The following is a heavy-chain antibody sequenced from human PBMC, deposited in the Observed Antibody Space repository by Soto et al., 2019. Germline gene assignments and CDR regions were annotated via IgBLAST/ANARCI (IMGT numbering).Heavy chain of an antibody. V-gene: IGHV3-15*07. Sequence: PGGSLGLSCAASGFSVTDAWMHWVRQAPGKGPEWVGLIKSRTAGGTVEYAAPVKGRFTISRDDTKNTVYLQMNSLKTDDTADYYCGRLYRTDPWGQGTLVTVSS. J-gene: IGHJ5*02. CDR1: GFSVTDAW. D-gene: IGHD3-10*01. CDR3: GRLYRTDP. CDR2: IKSRTAGGTV.